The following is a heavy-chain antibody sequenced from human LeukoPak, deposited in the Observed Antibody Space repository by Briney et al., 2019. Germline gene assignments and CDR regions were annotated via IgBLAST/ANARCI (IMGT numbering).Heavy chain of an antibody. D-gene: IGHD6-13*01. CDR1: GFTFSSYG. Sequence: PGGSLRLSCAASGFTFSSYGMHWVRQAPGKGLEWVAVISYDGSNKYYADSVKGRFTISRDNSKNTLYLQMNSLRAEDTAVYYCAREGIAAAGKRYNWFDPWGQGTLVTVSS. J-gene: IGHJ5*02. V-gene: IGHV3-30*03. CDR3: AREGIAAAGKRYNWFDP. CDR2: ISYDGSNK.